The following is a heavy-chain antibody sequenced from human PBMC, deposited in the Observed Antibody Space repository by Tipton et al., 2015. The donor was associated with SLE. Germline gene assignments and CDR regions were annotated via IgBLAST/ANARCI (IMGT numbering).Heavy chain of an antibody. D-gene: IGHD5-24*01. Sequence: QLVQSGAEVKKPGASLKVSCTASESTFNDYYVHWVRQAPGQGLEWVGIINPSGDTTTYVQKFQDRITMTRSNSIRTAYMELSSLTSEDTAVYYCASRILRDGLVRWGQGTLVTVSS. CDR1: ESTFNDYY. CDR2: INPSGDTT. V-gene: IGHV1-46*02. J-gene: IGHJ4*02. CDR3: ASRILRDGLVR.